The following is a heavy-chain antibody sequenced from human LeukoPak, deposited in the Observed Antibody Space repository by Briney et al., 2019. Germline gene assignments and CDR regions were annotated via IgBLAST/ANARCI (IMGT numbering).Heavy chain of an antibody. D-gene: IGHD4-17*01. Sequence: GGSLRLSCAASGFTLSGYSMNWVRQAPGKGLEWVSSISSSSSYIYYADSVKGRFTISRDNAKNSLYLQMNSLRAEDTAVYYCARVLHDYGDDESSDYWGQGTLVTVSS. J-gene: IGHJ4*02. V-gene: IGHV3-21*01. CDR2: ISSSSSYI. CDR3: ARVLHDYGDDESSDY. CDR1: GFTLSGYS.